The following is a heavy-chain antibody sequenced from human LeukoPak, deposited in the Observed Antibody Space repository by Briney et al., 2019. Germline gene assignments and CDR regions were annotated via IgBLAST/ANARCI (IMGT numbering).Heavy chain of an antibody. V-gene: IGHV3-21*01. D-gene: IGHD2-2*01. CDR2: ISSSSSYI. J-gene: IGHJ4*02. Sequence: GESLRISCAASGFTFSSYSMNWVRQAPGKGLEWVSSISSSSSYIYYADSVKGRFTISRDNAKNSLYLQMNSLRAEDTAVYYCARDLANQLDDYWGQGTLVTVSS. CDR3: ARDLANQLDDY. CDR1: GFTFSSYS.